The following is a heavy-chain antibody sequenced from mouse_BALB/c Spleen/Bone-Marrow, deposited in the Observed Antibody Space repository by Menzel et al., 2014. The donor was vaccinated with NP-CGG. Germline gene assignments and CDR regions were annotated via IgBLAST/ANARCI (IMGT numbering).Heavy chain of an antibody. J-gene: IGHJ4*01. V-gene: IGHV1-4*01. Sequence: QVQLKQSGAGLARPGASVKMSCKASGYTFTTYTMHWVKQRPGQGLEWIGYINPSSGYTSYNQKFKDKATLTADKSSSTAYMQLSSLTSEDSAVYFCAKRDIYYGYDGNAMDYWGQGTSVTVSS. CDR3: AKRDIYYGYDGNAMDY. CDR1: GYTFTTYT. CDR2: INPSSGYT. D-gene: IGHD2-2*01.